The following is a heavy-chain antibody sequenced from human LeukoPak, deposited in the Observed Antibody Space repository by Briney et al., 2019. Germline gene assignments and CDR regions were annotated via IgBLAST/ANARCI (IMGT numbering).Heavy chain of an antibody. D-gene: IGHD6-13*01. CDR2: IYYSGST. Sequence: MTSETLSLTCTVSGGSISSYYWSWIRQPPGKGLEWIGYIYYSGSTNYNPSLKSRVTISVDTSKNQFSLKLSSVTAADTAVYYCARWGIAAAGYYYYMDVWDKGTTVTVSS. J-gene: IGHJ6*03. CDR3: ARWGIAAAGYYYYMDV. V-gene: IGHV4-59*01. CDR1: GGSISSYY.